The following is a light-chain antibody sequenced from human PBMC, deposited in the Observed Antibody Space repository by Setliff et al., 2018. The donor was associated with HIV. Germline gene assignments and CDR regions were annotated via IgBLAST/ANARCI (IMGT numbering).Light chain of an antibody. J-gene: IGKJ4*01. CDR2: DAY. CDR3: QQRANWPLT. CDR1: QSVSSY. V-gene: IGKV3-11*01. Sequence: EIVLTQSPATLSLSPGERATLSCRASQSVSSYLAWYQQTPGQAPRLLIYDAYNRATGIPGRISGSGSGTDFTLTISSLEPEDFVVYYCQQRANWPLTFGGGTKVDIK.